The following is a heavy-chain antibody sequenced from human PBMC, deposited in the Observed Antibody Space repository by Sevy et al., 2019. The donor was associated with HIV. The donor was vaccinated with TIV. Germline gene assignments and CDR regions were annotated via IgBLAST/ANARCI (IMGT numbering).Heavy chain of an antibody. D-gene: IGHD2-15*01. J-gene: IGHJ6*03. CDR1: GGTFSSYA. CDR2: IIPIFGTA. V-gene: IGHV1-69*06. Sequence: ASVKVSCKASGGTFSSYAISWVRQAPGQGLEWMGGIIPIFGTANYAQKFQGRVTITADKSTSTAYMELSSLRSEDTAVYYCARDGLYCSGGSCYSVLYYMDVWGKGTTVTVSS. CDR3: ARDGLYCSGGSCYSVLYYMDV.